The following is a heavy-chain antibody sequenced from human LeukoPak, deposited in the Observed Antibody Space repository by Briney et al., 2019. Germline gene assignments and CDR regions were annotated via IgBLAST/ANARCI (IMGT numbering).Heavy chain of an antibody. J-gene: IGHJ4*02. CDR2: ISVNNGDT. CDR1: GYTFTSYG. D-gene: IGHD3-9*01. V-gene: IGHV1-18*01. Sequence: VASVKVSCKASGYTFTSYGISWVRQAPGQGLEWMGWISVNNGDTNYVQKLQGRVTMTTDTSTSTAYMELRSLRSDDTAVYFCARVRYFEPLDYWGQGTLVTVSS. CDR3: ARVRYFEPLDY.